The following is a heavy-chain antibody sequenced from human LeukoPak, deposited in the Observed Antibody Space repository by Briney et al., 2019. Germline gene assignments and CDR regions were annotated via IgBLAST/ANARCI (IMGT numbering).Heavy chain of an antibody. D-gene: IGHD3-22*01. V-gene: IGHV1-46*01. J-gene: IGHJ4*02. Sequence: GASVKVSCKASGGTFSSYAISWVRQAPGQGLEWMGIINPSGGSTSYAQKFQGRVTMTRDTSTSTVYMELSSLRSEDTTVYYCASPSLHYYDSSGNLSPFDYWGQGTLVTVSS. CDR3: ASPSLHYYDSSGNLSPFDY. CDR1: GGTFSSYA. CDR2: INPSGGST.